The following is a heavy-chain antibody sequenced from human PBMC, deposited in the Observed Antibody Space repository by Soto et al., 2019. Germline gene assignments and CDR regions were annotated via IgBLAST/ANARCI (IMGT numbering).Heavy chain of an antibody. V-gene: IGHV3-64D*08. J-gene: IGHJ4*02. D-gene: IGHD3-3*01. Sequence: GGSLRLSCSASGFTFSSYAMHWVRQAPGKGLEYVSAISSNGGSTYYADSVKGRFTISRDNSKNTLYLQMSSLRAEDTAVYYCVKGGVATMYDFWSGYYLGFDYWGQGTLVTVSS. CDR1: GFTFSSYA. CDR3: VKGGVATMYDFWSGYYLGFDY. CDR2: ISSNGGST.